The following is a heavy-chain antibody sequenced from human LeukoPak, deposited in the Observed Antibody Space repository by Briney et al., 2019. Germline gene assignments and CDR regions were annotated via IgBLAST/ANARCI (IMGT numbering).Heavy chain of an antibody. D-gene: IGHD5-24*01. J-gene: IGHJ3*02. V-gene: IGHV3-33*01. Sequence: PGRSLRLSCAASGFTISSYGMHWVRQAPGKGLEWVAVIWYDGSNKYYADSVKGRFTISRDNSKNTLYLQMNSLRAEDTAVYYCAREGRDGYNYLSGAFDIWGQGTMVTVSS. CDR3: AREGRDGYNYLSGAFDI. CDR1: GFTISSYG. CDR2: IWYDGSNK.